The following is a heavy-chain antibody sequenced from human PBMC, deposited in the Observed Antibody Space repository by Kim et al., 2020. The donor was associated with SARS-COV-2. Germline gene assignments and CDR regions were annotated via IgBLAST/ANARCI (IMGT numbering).Heavy chain of an antibody. D-gene: IGHD2-15*01. V-gene: IGHV3-7*03. Sequence: GGSLRLSCVASGFAFDTYWMSWVRQAPGKGLEWVANIKKDGSATNYADSVKGRFTISRDNAKSSLYMQMNSLRAEDTAVYCCARDGRVFVVASHWGQGALVTVSS. CDR3: ARDGRVFVVASH. CDR2: IKKDGSAT. J-gene: IGHJ4*02. CDR1: GFAFDTYW.